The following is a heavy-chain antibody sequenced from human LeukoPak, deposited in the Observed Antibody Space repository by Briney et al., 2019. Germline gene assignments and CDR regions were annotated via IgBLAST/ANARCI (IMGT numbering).Heavy chain of an antibody. V-gene: IGHV4-59*12. D-gene: IGHD6-19*01. CDR1: CGFSSIYY. Sequence: PSEPLSLTGTACCGFSSIYYQSWLRQPPGKGLEWIGYIYYSGSTNYNPSLQGRVNISVDTSKNQFSLKLSSATASDTAVSYCARLRAYRGGCLFDYGGQGTLVTVSS. CDR2: IYYSGST. J-gene: IGHJ4*02. CDR3: ARLRAYRGGCLFDY.